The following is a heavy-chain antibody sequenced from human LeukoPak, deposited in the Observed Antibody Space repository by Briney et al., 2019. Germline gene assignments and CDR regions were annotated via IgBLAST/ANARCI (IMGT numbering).Heavy chain of an antibody. CDR2: IIPIFGTA. Sequence: ASVKVSCKASGYTFTHYAMNWVRQAPGQGLEWMGGIIPIFGTANYAQKFQGRVTITADESTSTAYMELSSLRSEDTAVYYCARDSSGDYYDSSGYYEKSAFDIWGQGTMVTVSS. V-gene: IGHV1-69*13. CDR3: ARDSSGDYYDSSGYYEKSAFDI. CDR1: GYTFTHYA. J-gene: IGHJ3*02. D-gene: IGHD3-22*01.